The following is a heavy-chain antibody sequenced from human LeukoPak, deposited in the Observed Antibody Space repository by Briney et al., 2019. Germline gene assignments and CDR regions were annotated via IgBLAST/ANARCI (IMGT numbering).Heavy chain of an antibody. CDR2: IRSKAYGGTT. Sequence: GGSPRLSCTASGFTFGDYAMSWFRQAPGKGLEWVGFIRSKAYGGTTEYAASVKGRFTISRDDSKSIAYLQMNSLKTEDTAVYYCTRGVPLFYGETYYFDYWGQGTLVTVSS. CDR1: GFTFGDYA. V-gene: IGHV3-49*03. D-gene: IGHD3-3*01. J-gene: IGHJ4*02. CDR3: TRGVPLFYGETYYFDY.